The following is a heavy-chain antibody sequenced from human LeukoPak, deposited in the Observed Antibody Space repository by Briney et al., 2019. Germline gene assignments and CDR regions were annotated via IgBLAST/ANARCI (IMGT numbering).Heavy chain of an antibody. D-gene: IGHD2-2*01. Sequence: PSETLSLTCAVYGGSFSGYYWSWIRQPPGKGLEWIGEINHSGSTNYNPSLISRLTISVDTPENQFSLRLTYVTAADTAVYYCARGVGGYCSGTSCLFDYWGQGILVTVSS. J-gene: IGHJ4*02. CDR3: ARGVGGYCSGTSCLFDY. CDR1: GGSFSGYY. V-gene: IGHV4-34*09. CDR2: INHSGST.